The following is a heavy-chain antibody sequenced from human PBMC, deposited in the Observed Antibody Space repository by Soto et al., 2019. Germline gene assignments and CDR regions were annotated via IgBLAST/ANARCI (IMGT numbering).Heavy chain of an antibody. Sequence: PGESLKISCKGSGYSFTSYWISRVRQMPGKGLEWMGRIDPSDSYTNYSPSFQGHVTISADKSISTAYLQWSSLKASDTAMYYCARQAGYYFSYYYYGMDGWGKGTTVTVSS. CDR2: IDPSDSYT. CDR3: ARQAGYYFSYYYYGMDG. D-gene: IGHD3-22*01. V-gene: IGHV5-10-1*01. J-gene: IGHJ6*04. CDR1: GYSFTSYW.